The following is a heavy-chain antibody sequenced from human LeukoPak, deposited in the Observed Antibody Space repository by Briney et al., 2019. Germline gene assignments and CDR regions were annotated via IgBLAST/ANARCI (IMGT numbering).Heavy chain of an antibody. CDR1: GGTFSSYA. CDR2: IIPILGIA. CDR3: ARDPQQLVHWFDP. Sequence: SVKVSCKASGGTFSSYAISWVRQAPGQGLEWMGRIIPILGIANYAQKFQGRVTITADKSTSTAYMELSSLRSEDTAVYYCARDPQQLVHWFDPWGQGTLVTVSS. V-gene: IGHV1-69*04. J-gene: IGHJ5*02. D-gene: IGHD6-13*01.